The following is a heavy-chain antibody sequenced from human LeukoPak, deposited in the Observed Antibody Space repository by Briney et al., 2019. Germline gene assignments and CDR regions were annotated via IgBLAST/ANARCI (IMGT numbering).Heavy chain of an antibody. CDR2: ISSSSSYI. CDR3: AKATEDIVVVPAAISFDY. J-gene: IGHJ4*02. Sequence: PGGSLRLSCAASGFTFSSYSMNWVRQAPGKGLEWVSSISSSSSYIYYADSVKGRFTISRDNAKNSLYLQMNSLRAEDTALYYCAKATEDIVVVPAAISFDYWGQGTLVTVSS. V-gene: IGHV3-21*04. D-gene: IGHD2-2*02. CDR1: GFTFSSYS.